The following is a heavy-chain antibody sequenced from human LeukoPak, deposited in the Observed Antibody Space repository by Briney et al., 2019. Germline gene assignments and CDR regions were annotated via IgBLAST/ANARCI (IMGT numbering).Heavy chain of an antibody. J-gene: IGHJ4*02. V-gene: IGHV3-7*03. D-gene: IGHD6-19*01. CDR1: GFTFRSYW. CDR2: IKQVGSDK. CDR3: ARDDLWLVDY. Sequence: GGSLRLSCAASGFTFRSYWMSWVRQAPGKGLEWVANIKQVGSDKYYVDSVKGRFTISRDNAKNSLYLQMNSLRAEDTAVYYCARDDLWLVDYWGQGTLVTVSS.